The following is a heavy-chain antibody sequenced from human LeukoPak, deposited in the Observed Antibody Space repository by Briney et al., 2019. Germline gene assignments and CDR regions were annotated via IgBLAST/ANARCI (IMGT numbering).Heavy chain of an antibody. J-gene: IGHJ6*02. CDR2: IYSGGST. CDR1: GGSFSGYY. D-gene: IGHD6-13*01. Sequence: ETLSLTCAVYGGSFSGYYWSWVRQAPGKGLEWVSVIYSGGSTYYADSVKGRFTISRDNSKNTLYLQMNSLRVEDTAVYYCARDLRAAGYYYYGMDVWGQGTTVTVSS. CDR3: ARDLRAAGYYYYGMDV. V-gene: IGHV3-53*01.